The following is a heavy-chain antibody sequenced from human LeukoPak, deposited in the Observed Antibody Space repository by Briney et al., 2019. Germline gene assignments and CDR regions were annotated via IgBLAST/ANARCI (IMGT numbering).Heavy chain of an antibody. V-gene: IGHV4-59*01. CDR1: GGSTSGYY. CDR2: IYYSGST. Sequence: SETLSLTCTVSGGSTSGYYWSWIRQPPGKGLEWIGYIYYSGSTNYNPSLKSRVTISLDTSKNQFSLKLTSVTAADTAVYYCARSSRGYGANFDYWGQGTLVTVSS. D-gene: IGHD2-2*01. J-gene: IGHJ4*02. CDR3: ARSSRGYGANFDY.